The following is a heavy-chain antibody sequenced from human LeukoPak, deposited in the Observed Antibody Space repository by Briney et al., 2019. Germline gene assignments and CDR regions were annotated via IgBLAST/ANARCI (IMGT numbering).Heavy chain of an antibody. CDR1: GFTFSSYS. CDR2: ISSSSRYI. Sequence: GGSLRLSCAASGFTFSSYSMNWVRQAPGKGLEWVSSISSSSRYIYYADSVKGRFTISRDNAKNSLYLQMNSLRAEDTAVYYCARDLSIVVVPAAIAPDYYGMDVWGQGTTVTVSS. D-gene: IGHD2-2*01. CDR3: ARDLSIVVVPAAIAPDYYGMDV. V-gene: IGHV3-21*01. J-gene: IGHJ6*02.